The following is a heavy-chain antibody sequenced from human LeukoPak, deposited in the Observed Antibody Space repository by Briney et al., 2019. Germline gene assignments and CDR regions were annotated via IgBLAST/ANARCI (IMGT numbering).Heavy chain of an antibody. Sequence: ASVKVSCKASGYTFTSYGISWVRQAPGQGLEWMGRINPNSGGTNYAQKFQGRVTMTRDTSISTAYMELSRLRSDDTAVYYCARTRAFYDSSGPGDYWGQGTLVTVSS. D-gene: IGHD3-22*01. V-gene: IGHV1-2*06. CDR2: INPNSGGT. J-gene: IGHJ4*02. CDR1: GYTFTSYG. CDR3: ARTRAFYDSSGPGDY.